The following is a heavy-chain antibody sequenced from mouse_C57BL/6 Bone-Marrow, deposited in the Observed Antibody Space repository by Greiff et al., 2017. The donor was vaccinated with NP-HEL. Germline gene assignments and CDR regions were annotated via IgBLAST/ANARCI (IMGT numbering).Heavy chain of an antibody. CDR2: ISYDGSN. V-gene: IGHV3-6*01. Sequence: DVQLQESGPGLVKPSQSLSLTCSVTGYSITSGYYWNWIRQFPGNKLEWMGYISYDGSNNYNPSLKNRISITRDTSKNQFFLKLNSVTTEDTATYYCARCNYFAWFAYWGQGTLVTVSA. J-gene: IGHJ3*01. CDR3: ARCNYFAWFAY. CDR1: GYSITSGYY. D-gene: IGHD2-1*01.